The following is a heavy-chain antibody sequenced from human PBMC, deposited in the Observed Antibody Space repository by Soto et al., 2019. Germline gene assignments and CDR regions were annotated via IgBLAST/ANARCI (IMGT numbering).Heavy chain of an antibody. CDR1: GGSFSGYY. CDR3: ARSVGYGDSYYFDY. Sequence: SETLSLTCGVYGGSFSGYYWSWIRQPPGKGLEWIGEINHSGSTNYNPSLKSRVTISVDTSKNQFSLKLSSVTAADTAVYYCARSVGYGDSYYFDYWGQGTLVTLSS. D-gene: IGHD4-17*01. CDR2: INHSGST. J-gene: IGHJ4*02. V-gene: IGHV4-34*01.